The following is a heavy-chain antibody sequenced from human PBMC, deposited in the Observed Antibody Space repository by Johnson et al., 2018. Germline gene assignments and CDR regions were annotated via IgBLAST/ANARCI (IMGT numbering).Heavy chain of an antibody. CDR3: VKDRLADWSGGSCFLGS. J-gene: IGHJ4*02. V-gene: IGHV3-9*01. Sequence: VQLVESGGGLVQPGSSLRLSCAASGFTFDDYAMHWVRQAPGKGLEWVSGISWSSATIGSADSLKGQFPISRDNAKNALYLQNNSLRGEDTALYYCVKDRLADWSGGSCFLGSGGQGTLVTVSA. D-gene: IGHD2-15*01. CDR1: GFTFDDYA. CDR2: ISWSSATI.